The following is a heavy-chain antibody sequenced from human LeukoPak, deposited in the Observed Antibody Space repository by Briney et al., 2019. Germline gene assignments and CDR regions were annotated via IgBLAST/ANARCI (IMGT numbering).Heavy chain of an antibody. J-gene: IGHJ2*01. Sequence: ASVKVSCKASGYTFTSYDINWVRQATGQGLEWMGWMNPNSGNTGYAQKFQGRVTMTRNTSISTAYMELSSLRSEDTAVYYCARLWSGYSNWHFDLWGRGTLVTVSS. D-gene: IGHD3-3*01. CDR2: MNPNSGNT. V-gene: IGHV1-8*01. CDR1: GYTFTSYD. CDR3: ARLWSGYSNWHFDL.